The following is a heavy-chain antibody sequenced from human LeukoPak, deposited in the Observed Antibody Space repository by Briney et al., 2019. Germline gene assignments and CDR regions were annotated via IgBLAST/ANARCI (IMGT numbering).Heavy chain of an antibody. D-gene: IGHD3-10*01. Sequence: ASVKVSCKASGYTFTSYDINWVRQATGQGLEWMGWMNPNSGNTGYAQKFQGRVTITRNTSISTAYMELSSLRSEDTAVYYCARGSRITMVRGVIIIPVSVDYWGQGTLVTVSS. CDR3: ARGSRITMVRGVIIIPVSVDY. CDR2: MNPNSGNT. J-gene: IGHJ4*02. V-gene: IGHV1-8*03. CDR1: GYTFTSYD.